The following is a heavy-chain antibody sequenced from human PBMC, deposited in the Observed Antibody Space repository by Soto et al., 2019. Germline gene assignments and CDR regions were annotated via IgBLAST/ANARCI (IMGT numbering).Heavy chain of an antibody. V-gene: IGHV1-18*01. D-gene: IGHD2-8*01. CDR3: ARRAALVPIEGYGMDV. J-gene: IGHJ6*02. CDR1: GYTFTSYG. CDR2: ISAYNGNT. Sequence: GASVKVSCKASGYTFTSYGISWVRQAPGQGLEWMGWISAYNGNTNYAQKLQGRVTMTTDTSTSTAYMELRSLRSDDTAVYYCARRAALVPIEGYGMDVWGQGTTVTVSS.